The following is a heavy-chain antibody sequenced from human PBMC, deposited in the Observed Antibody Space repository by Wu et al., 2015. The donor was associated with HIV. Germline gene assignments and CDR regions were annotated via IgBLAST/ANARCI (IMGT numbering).Heavy chain of an antibody. CDR1: GYTFTSYY. J-gene: IGHJ3*02. CDR3: ARVKGVRGSTTGTTDAFDI. CDR2: INPSGGST. Sequence: QVQLVQSGAEVKKPGASVKVSCKASGYTFTSYYMHWVRQAPGQGLEWMGIINPSGGSTSYAQKFQGRVTMTRDTSTSTVYMELSSLRSEDTAVYYCARVKGVRGSTTGTTDAFDIWGQGTMVTVSS. V-gene: IGHV1-46*01. D-gene: IGHD1-1*01.